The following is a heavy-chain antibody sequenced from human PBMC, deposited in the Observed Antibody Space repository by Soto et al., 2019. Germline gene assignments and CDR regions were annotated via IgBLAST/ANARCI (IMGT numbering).Heavy chain of an antibody. CDR1: GGSISSYY. J-gene: IGHJ6*03. V-gene: IGHV4-59*01. D-gene: IGHD5-18*01. CDR2: IYYSGST. Sequence: SETLSLTCTVSGGSISSYYWSWIRQPPGKGLEWIGYIYYSGSTNYNPSLKSRVTISVDTSKNQFSLKLSSVTAADTAVYYCARDNALGGYNDFYYYMDVWGKGTTVTVSS. CDR3: ARDNALGGYNDFYYYMDV.